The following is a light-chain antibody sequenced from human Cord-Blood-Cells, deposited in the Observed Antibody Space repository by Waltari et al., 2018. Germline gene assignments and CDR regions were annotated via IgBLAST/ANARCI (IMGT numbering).Light chain of an antibody. V-gene: IGLV2-14*01. CDR2: DVS. J-gene: IGLJ1*01. Sequence: QSALTQPASVSGSPGHSTTIPCTGTSSDVGGSNYVSWYQQHPGKAPKLMIYDVSNRPSGVSNRFSGSKSGNTASLTISGLQAEDEADYYCSSYTSSSTYVFGTGTKVTVL. CDR1: SSDVGGSNY. CDR3: SSYTSSSTYV.